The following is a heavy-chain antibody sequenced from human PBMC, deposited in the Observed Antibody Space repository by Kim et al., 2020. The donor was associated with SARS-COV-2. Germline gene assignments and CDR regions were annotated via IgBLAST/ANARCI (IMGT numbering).Heavy chain of an antibody. J-gene: IGHJ4*02. CDR2: ISGGGDDT. V-gene: IGHV3-23*01. CDR3: AAPPRTPTRPPWDY. CDR1: GFIFSTYA. Sequence: GGSLRLSCAASGFIFSTYAMNGVRQVPGKGLEWVSGISGGGDDTDYADSVKGRFTISRDNSKNTVYLQMNSLRAEDTAVYYCAAPPRTPTRPPWDYWGQG. D-gene: IGHD1-1*01.